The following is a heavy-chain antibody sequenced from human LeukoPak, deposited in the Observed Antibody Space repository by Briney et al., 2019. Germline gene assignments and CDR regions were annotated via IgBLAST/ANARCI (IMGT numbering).Heavy chain of an antibody. CDR1: GGSISSSSYY. CDR2: IYYSGST. D-gene: IGHD2-15*01. V-gene: IGHV4-39*07. J-gene: IGHJ5*02. Sequence: SETLSLTCTVSGGSISSSSYYWGWIRQPPGKGLEWIGSIYYSGSTNYNPSLKSRVTISVDTSKNQFSLKLSSVTAADTAVYYCARGGYCSGGSCYPHNNWFDPWGQGTLVTVSS. CDR3: ARGGYCSGGSCYPHNNWFDP.